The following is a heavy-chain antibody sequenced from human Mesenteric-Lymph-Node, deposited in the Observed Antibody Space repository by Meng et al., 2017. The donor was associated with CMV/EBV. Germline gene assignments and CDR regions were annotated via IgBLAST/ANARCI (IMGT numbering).Heavy chain of an antibody. CDR3: ARSRTSGYHPKSFDY. CDR2: INPNSAGT. J-gene: IGHJ4*02. D-gene: IGHD3-22*01. V-gene: IGHV1-2*02. CDR1: GYTFTDYY. Sequence: ASVKVSCKAYGYTFTDYYLHWVRQAPGQGLEWMAWINPNSAGTNYAQKFQGRVTMTRDTSISTAYMELSRLRSDDTAVYYCARSRTSGYHPKSFDYWGQGTLVTVSS.